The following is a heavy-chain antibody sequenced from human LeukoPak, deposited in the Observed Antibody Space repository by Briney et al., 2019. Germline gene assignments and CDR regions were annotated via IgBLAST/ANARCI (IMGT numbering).Heavy chain of an antibody. Sequence: GGSLRLSCAASGFTFSSYGMHWVRQAPGKGLEWVAVISYDGSNKYYADSVKGRFTISRDNSKNTLYLQMNSLRAEDTAVYYCAKCGGDCSWGQGTLVTVSS. CDR3: AKCGGDCS. D-gene: IGHD2-21*02. CDR2: ISYDGSNK. V-gene: IGHV3-30*18. J-gene: IGHJ4*02. CDR1: GFTFSSYG.